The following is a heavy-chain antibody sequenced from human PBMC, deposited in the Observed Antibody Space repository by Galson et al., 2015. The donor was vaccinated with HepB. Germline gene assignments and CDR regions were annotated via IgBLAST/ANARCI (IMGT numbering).Heavy chain of an antibody. J-gene: IGHJ3*02. CDR3: ARIVGSYYYGSSGEYYGSDAFDI. V-gene: IGHV2-70*11. CDR2: IDWDDDK. CDR1: GFSLNTSGMC. Sequence: PALVKPTQTLTLTCTFSGFSLNTSGMCVSWIRQPPGKALEWLARIDWDDDKYYSTSLKTRLTVSKDTSKNQVVLTMTNMDPVDTATYFCARIVGSYYYGSSGEYYGSDAFDIWGQGTMVTVSS. D-gene: IGHD3-22*01.